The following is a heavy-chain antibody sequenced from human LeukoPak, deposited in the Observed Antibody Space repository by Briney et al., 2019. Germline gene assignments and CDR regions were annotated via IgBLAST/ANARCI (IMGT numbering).Heavy chain of an antibody. V-gene: IGHV4-34*01. CDR3: ARGGDIVVVPAATGPKGTFDY. J-gene: IGHJ4*02. CDR2: INHSGST. Sequence: SETLSLTCAVYGGSFSGYYWSWIRQPPGKGLEWIGEINHSGSTNYSPSLKSRVTISVDTSKNQFSLKLSSVTAADTAVYYCARGGDIVVVPAATGPKGTFDYWGQGTLVTVSS. D-gene: IGHD2-2*01. CDR1: GGSFSGYY.